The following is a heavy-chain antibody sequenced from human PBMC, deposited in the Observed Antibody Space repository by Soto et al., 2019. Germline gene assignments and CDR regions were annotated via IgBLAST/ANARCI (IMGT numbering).Heavy chain of an antibody. Sequence: QVQLVQSGAEVKKPGSSVKVYCKASGGTFSRYTISWVRQAPGQGLEWMGRIIPILGIANYAQKFQGRVTITADKSTSTAYMELSSLRSEDTAVYYWARGGCSSTSCPYYFDYWGQGTLVTVSS. CDR3: ARGGCSSTSCPYYFDY. CDR2: IIPILGIA. CDR1: GGTFSRYT. D-gene: IGHD2-2*01. J-gene: IGHJ4*02. V-gene: IGHV1-69*02.